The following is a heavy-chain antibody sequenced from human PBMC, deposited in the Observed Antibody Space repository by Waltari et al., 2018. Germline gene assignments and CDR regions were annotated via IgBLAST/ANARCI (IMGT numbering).Heavy chain of an antibody. CDR1: GYNFNDYY. CDR2: LNLDRGVT. Sequence: QVQLVQSGAEMKKPGASVKVSCKGSGYNFNDYYMHWVRQVPGQGPEWMGWLNLDRGVTNYALKFHGRVTMTGDTSINTAYMELSGLQSDDTAVYYCARGKSWGLDALDVWGQGEVVTVSS. CDR3: ARGKSWGLDALDV. J-gene: IGHJ3*01. V-gene: IGHV1-2*02. D-gene: IGHD3-16*01.